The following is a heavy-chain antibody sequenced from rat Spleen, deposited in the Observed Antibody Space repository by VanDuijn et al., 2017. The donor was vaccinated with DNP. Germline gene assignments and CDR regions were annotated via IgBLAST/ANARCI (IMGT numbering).Heavy chain of an antibody. V-gene: IGHV5S10*01. CDR3: ATHGPFYNNYDNWFAY. D-gene: IGHD1-10*01. CDR2: IIYDGTRT. J-gene: IGHJ3*01. Sequence: EVQLVESGGGLVQPGRSMKLSCAASGFTFSNYYMAWVRQAPTKGLEWVAAIIYDGTRTYYRDSVKGRFTVSRDNAENTLFLQMTSLRSDDTATYYCATHGPFYNNYDNWFAYWGQGTLVTVSS. CDR1: GFTFSNYY.